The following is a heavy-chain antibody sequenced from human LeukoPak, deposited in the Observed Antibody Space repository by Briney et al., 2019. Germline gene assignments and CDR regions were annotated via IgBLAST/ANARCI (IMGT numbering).Heavy chain of an antibody. CDR1: GFTFSNAW. Sequence: PGGSLRLSCAASGFTFSNAWMRWVRQAPGKGLEWVGRIKSKTDGGTTDYAAPVKGRFTISRDDSKNTLYLQMNSLKTEDTAVYYCTTGYYDIFTGYYRDYWGQGTLVTVSS. D-gene: IGHD3-9*01. V-gene: IGHV3-15*01. J-gene: IGHJ4*02. CDR2: IKSKTDGGTT. CDR3: TTGYYDIFTGYYRDY.